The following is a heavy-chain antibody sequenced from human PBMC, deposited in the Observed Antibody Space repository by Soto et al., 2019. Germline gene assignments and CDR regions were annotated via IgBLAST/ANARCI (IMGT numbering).Heavy chain of an antibody. CDR3: ARGRSRFDP. J-gene: IGHJ5*02. CDR1: GGSISTYY. CDR2: IYYSGST. V-gene: IGHV4-59*08. Sequence: QVQLQESGPGLVKPSETLSLTCTVSGGSISTYYWSWIRQPPGKGLECIGYIYYSGSTTYNPSLKSRVTISVDTPRNQFSLKLNSVTAADTAVYYCARGRSRFDPWGQGTLVTVSS.